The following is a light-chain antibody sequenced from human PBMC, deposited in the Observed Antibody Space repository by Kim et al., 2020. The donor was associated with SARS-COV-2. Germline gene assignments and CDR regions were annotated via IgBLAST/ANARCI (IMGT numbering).Light chain of an antibody. CDR1: SNNVGGYNF. J-gene: IGLJ1*01. Sequence: QSITISCTGTSNNVGGYNFVSWYQQHPGKGPKVMIYDVNQRPSGVSNRFSGSKSGNTASLTISGLQAEDEADYYCTSYTDSGSFSVFGTGTKVTVL. CDR2: DVN. CDR3: TSYTDSGSFSV. V-gene: IGLV2-14*03.